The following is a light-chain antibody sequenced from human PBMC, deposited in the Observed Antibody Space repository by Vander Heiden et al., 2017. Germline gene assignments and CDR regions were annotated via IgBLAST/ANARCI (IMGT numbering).Light chain of an antibody. CDR3: QRSYSTPFT. J-gene: IGKJ2*01. Sequence: ASQSVNSNLNWYQQKPGKAPNLLIYAASFLQSGVASRFSGRVSGTDFALTISNLQPEDFATYFCQRSYSTPFTFGQGTRLEF. V-gene: IGKV1-39*01. CDR2: AAS. CDR1: QSVNSN.